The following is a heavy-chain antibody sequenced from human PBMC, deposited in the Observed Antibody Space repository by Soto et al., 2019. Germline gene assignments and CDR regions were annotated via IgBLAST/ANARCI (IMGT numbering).Heavy chain of an antibody. D-gene: IGHD4-17*01. CDR1: ADTFNSYS. V-gene: IGHV1-69*01. J-gene: IGHJ5*02. CDR3: ARSLEVTTVTNWFDP. CDR2: ITPVFGTA. Sequence: QVQLVQSGAEVKKPGSSVKVSCKASADTFNSYSLSWLSQAPGQRLEWMGGITPVFGTADYAQSFEDRLTITADDSTRTVYMELSSLMSDDTAVYYCARSLEVTTVTNWFDPWGQGALVTVSS.